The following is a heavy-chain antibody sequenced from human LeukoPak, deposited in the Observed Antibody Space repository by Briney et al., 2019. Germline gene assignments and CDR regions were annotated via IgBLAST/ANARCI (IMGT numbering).Heavy chain of an antibody. D-gene: IGHD6-6*01. CDR1: GGSISSYY. CDR3: ARLPRAARPFNY. Sequence: PSETLSLTCTVSGGSISSYYWSWIRQPPGKGLEWIGYIYYSGRTNYNPSLKSRVTISVDTSKNQCSLKLSSVTAADTAVYYCARLPRAARPFNYWGQGTLVTVSS. V-gene: IGHV4-59*01. J-gene: IGHJ4*02. CDR2: IYYSGRT.